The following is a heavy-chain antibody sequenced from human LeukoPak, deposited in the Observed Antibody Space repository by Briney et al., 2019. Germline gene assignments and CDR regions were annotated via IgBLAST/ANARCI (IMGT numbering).Heavy chain of an antibody. D-gene: IGHD2-2*01. CDR2: ISGGGTT. V-gene: IGHV3-66*01. CDR3: ARGSCSTNNCYERLRGLDV. J-gene: IGHJ6*02. CDR1: GFTVSSVY. Sequence: GGSLRLSCAASGFTVSSVYMSWVRQAPGKGLEWVSIISGGGTTYYTDSVKGRFTISRDNSKNTLYLQMNSLRAEDTAVYYCARGSCSTNNCYERLRGLDVWGQGTMVTVSS.